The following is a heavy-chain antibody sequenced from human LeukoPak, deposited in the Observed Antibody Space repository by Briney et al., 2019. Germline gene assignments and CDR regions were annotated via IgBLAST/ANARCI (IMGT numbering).Heavy chain of an antibody. Sequence: GSLRLSCAASGFTFSSYAMSWVRQAPGKGLEWVAAISGSGGSTCYADSVKGRFTISRDNSKNTLYLQMNSLRAEDTAVYYCAKGGIDIVVVPAAIGNWFDPWGQGTLVTVSS. V-gene: IGHV3-23*01. J-gene: IGHJ5*02. D-gene: IGHD2-2*02. CDR2: ISGSGGST. CDR3: AKGGIDIVVVPAAIGNWFDP. CDR1: GFTFSSYA.